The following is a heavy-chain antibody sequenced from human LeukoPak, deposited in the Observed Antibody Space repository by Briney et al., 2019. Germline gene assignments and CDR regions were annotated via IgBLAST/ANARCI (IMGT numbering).Heavy chain of an antibody. CDR1: GFTFSSYD. CDR2: IGTAGDT. V-gene: IGHV3-13*01. CDR3: AVGGVGGAFDI. J-gene: IGHJ3*02. Sequence: GGSLRLSCAASGFTFSSYDMHWVRQATGKGLEWVSAIGTAGDTYYPGSVKGRFTISRENAKNSLYLQTNSLRAEDTAVYYCAVGGVGGAFDIWGQGTMATVSS. D-gene: IGHD3-16*01.